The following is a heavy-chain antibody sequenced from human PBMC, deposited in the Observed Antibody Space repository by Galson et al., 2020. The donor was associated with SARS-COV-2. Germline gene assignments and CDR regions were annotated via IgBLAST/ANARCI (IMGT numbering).Heavy chain of an antibody. V-gene: IGHV4-31*03. J-gene: IGHJ4*02. CDR3: ARNKQLLFDF. Sequence: SQTLSLTCTVSGGSISSGGYYWSWIRQHPGKGLEWIGHINYSGNTYYSPSLKSRITLSIDTSKNQFSLKLSSVTAADTAIYFCARNKQLLFDFWGQGTLVSVTS. D-gene: IGHD5-18*01. CDR1: GGSISSGGYY. CDR2: INYSGNT.